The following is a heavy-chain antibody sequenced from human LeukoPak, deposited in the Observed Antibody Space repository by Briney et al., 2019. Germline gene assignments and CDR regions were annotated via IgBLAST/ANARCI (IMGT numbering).Heavy chain of an antibody. J-gene: IGHJ4*02. CDR2: ISGSGDNT. CDR3: ASPGGATDFDY. CDR1: GFTLSSYA. Sequence: HPGGSLRLSCAASGFTLSSYAMSWVRQAPGKGLEWVSGISGSGDNTYYADSVKGRFTISRDNSKNTLYLQMNSLRAEDTAVYYCASPGGATDFDYWGQGTLVTVSS. V-gene: IGHV3-23*01. D-gene: IGHD5-12*01.